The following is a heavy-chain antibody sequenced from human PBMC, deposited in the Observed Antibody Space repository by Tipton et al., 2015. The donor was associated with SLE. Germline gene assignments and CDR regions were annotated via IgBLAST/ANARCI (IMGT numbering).Heavy chain of an antibody. J-gene: IGHJ4*02. Sequence: LRLSCSVSGYSISSGYYWGWIRQPPGKGLEWIGSIYHSGNTYYKPSLKSRVTISVDTSKNQFSLKLRSVTAADTAVYYCARRGRYYFDYWGQGTLVTVSS. D-gene: IGHD3-10*01. CDR3: ARRGRYYFDY. CDR1: GYSISSGYY. V-gene: IGHV4-38-2*01. CDR2: IYHSGNT.